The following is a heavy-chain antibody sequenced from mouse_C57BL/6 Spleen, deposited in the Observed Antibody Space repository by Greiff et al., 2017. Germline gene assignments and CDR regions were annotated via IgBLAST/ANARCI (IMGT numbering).Heavy chain of an antibody. Sequence: QVQLQQSGAELVKPGASVKISCKASGYAFSSYWMNWVKQRPGKGLEWIGQIYPGDGDTNYNGKFKGKATLTADKSSSTAYMQLSSLTSEDSAVYFCASSGWLPDDYYAMDYWGQGTSVTVSS. CDR1: GYAFSSYW. CDR3: ASSGWLPDDYYAMDY. D-gene: IGHD2-3*01. V-gene: IGHV1-80*01. CDR2: IYPGDGDT. J-gene: IGHJ4*01.